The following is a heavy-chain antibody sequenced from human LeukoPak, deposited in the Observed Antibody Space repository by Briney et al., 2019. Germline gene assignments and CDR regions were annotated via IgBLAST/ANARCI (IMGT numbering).Heavy chain of an antibody. V-gene: IGHV4-59*08. J-gene: IGHJ3*02. D-gene: IGHD3-22*01. CDR3: ACSNYYDSSDGGAFDI. Sequence: SETLSLTCTVSGGSISGYYWSWIRQPPGKGLEWIGYIYYSGSTNYNPSLKSRVTISVDTSKNQFSLKLSSVTAADTAVYYCACSNYYDSSDGGAFDIWGQGTMVTVSS. CDR1: GGSISGYY. CDR2: IYYSGST.